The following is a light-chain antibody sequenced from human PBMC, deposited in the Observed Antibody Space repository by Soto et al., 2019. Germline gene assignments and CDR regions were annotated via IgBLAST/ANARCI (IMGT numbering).Light chain of an antibody. CDR2: GAS. Sequence: EIVLTQSPDTLSLSPGERATLSFRASQSVNPSYLAWYHQKPGQAPRLLIYGASTRATGIPDRFSGSGSGTDFTLTISRLEPEDFAVYYGQQYGTSQPFGQGTKVEIK. V-gene: IGKV3-20*01. CDR3: QQYGTSQP. J-gene: IGKJ1*01. CDR1: QSVNPSY.